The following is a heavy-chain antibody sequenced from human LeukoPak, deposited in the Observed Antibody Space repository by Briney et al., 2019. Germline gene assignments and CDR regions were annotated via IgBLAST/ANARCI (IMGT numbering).Heavy chain of an antibody. CDR2: INHSGST. CDR3: ARGPSSWYSN. D-gene: IGHD6-13*01. J-gene: IGHJ4*02. Sequence: PGGSLRLSCAASGFTFSSYAMSWIRQPPGKGLEWIGEINHSGSTNYNPSLKSRVTISVDTSKNQFSLKLSSVTAADTAVYYCARGPSSWYSNWGQGTLVTVSS. V-gene: IGHV4-34*01. CDR1: GFTFSSYA.